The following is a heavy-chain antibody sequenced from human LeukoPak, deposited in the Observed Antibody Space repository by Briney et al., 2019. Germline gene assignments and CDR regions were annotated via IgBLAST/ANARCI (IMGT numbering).Heavy chain of an antibody. Sequence: ASVKVSCKASGYTFTSYDINWVRQATGQGIEWLGWMNPNSGNAGYAQKFQGRVTITRHTSISTAYMELSSLRSEDTAVYYCARAVRGVVVVPAATIRRGYYYYMDVWGKGTTVTVSS. CDR3: ARAVRGVVVVPAATIRRGYYYYMDV. D-gene: IGHD2-2*01. CDR2: MNPNSGNA. CDR1: GYTFTSYD. J-gene: IGHJ6*03. V-gene: IGHV1-8*03.